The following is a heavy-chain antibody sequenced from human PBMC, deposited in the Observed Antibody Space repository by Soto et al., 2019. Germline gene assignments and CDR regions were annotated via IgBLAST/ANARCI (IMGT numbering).Heavy chain of an antibody. D-gene: IGHD6-13*01. CDR3: RRSSRYSTDV. Sequence: PSETLSLTCTVSGGSITSYYWNWIRQPPGKGLEWIGYIYSSGGTNYNPSLRGRVSMSLDTSKNQVSLNVTSVTAADTAVYYCRRSSRYSTDVWGQGTTVTVSS. CDR2: IYSSGGT. V-gene: IGHV4-4*08. CDR1: GGSITSYY. J-gene: IGHJ6*02.